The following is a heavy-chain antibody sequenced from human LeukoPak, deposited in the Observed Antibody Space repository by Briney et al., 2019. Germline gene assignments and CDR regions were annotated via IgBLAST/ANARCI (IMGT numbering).Heavy chain of an antibody. J-gene: IGHJ5*02. D-gene: IGHD2-2*01. CDR1: GFTFSSYA. V-gene: IGHV3-30-3*01. Sequence: GRSLRLSCAASGFTFSSYALHWVRQAPGKGLEWVAVISYDGSNKCYADSVKGQFTISRDNSRNTVYLQMNSLRAEDTAVYYCASPPSADCSTTTNCYGWDRWGQGTLVTVSS. CDR3: ASPPSADCSTTTNCYGWDR. CDR2: ISYDGSNK.